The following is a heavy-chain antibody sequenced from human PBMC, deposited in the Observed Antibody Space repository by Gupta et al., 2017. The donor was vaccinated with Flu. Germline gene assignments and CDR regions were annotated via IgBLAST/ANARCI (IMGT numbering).Heavy chain of an antibody. CDR2: IYTSGST. V-gene: IGHV4-61*02. J-gene: IGHJ6*02. D-gene: IGHD2-15*01. CDR3: AREKIYCSGGSCFGGYYYYGMDV. CDR1: GGSISSGSYY. Sequence: QVQLQESGPGLVKPSQTLSLTCTVSGGSISSGSYYWSWIRQPAGKGLDWIGRIYTSGSTNYNPSLKSRVTISVDTSKNQFSLKLSSVTAADTAVYYCAREKIYCSGGSCFGGYYYYGMDVWGQGTTVTVSS.